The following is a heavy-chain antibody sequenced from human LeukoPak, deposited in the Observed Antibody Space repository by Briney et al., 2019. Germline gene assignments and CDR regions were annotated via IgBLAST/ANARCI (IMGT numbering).Heavy chain of an antibody. Sequence: SETLSLTCTVSGGSISNYYWNWIRQPPGKGLEWIGYIYYSGSTNYNPSLKSRVTISIDTSKNEFSLKLSSVTAADTAVYYCAGDTYGSDAWGQGTLVTVSS. CDR2: IYYSGST. V-gene: IGHV4-59*01. J-gene: IGHJ5*02. CDR3: AGDTYGSDA. CDR1: GGSISNYY. D-gene: IGHD3-10*01.